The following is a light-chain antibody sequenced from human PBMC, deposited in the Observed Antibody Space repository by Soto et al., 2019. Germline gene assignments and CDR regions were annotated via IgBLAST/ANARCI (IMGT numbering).Light chain of an antibody. Sequence: EIDLTQSPDTLSLSPGERATLSCRASQSVSNHLAWYQQKPGQAPRLLIYDASKRATGFPARFSGRGSETDFTLTISDLEPEDFAIYYCQQRSNWPITFGQGTRLEIK. CDR3: QQRSNWPIT. J-gene: IGKJ5*01. V-gene: IGKV3-11*01. CDR1: QSVSNH. CDR2: DAS.